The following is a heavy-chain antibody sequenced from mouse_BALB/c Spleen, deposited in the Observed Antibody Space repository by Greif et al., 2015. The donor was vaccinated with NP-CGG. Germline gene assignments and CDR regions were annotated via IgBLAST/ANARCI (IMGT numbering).Heavy chain of an antibody. D-gene: IGHD2-2*01. CDR2: ISSGGSYT. V-gene: IGHV5-9-4*01. J-gene: IGHJ1*01. CDR1: GFTFSSYA. Sequence: EVQRVESGGGLVKPGGSLKLSCAASGFTFSSYAMSWVRQSPEKRLEWVAEISSGGSYTYYPDTVTGRLTISRDNAKNTVYLEMRSLRSEGTARYYCARVGRSSGYHWYFDVWGAGTTVTVSS. CDR3: ARVGRSSGYHWYFDV.